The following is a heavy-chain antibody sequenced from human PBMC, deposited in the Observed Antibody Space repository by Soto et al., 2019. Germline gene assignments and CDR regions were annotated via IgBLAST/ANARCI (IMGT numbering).Heavy chain of an antibody. V-gene: IGHV1-18*04. CDR3: ARKPLAVGGLSYYGMDV. CDR2: INSYSGNT. CDR1: GYNFTNYD. Sequence: QVHLVQSGAEVKKPGASVKVSCKASGYNFTNYDVNWVHQAPGQGLEWMGWINSYSGNTDYAQKFQGRVSLTTDTSTTTAYMELRSLRSDDTAVYYCARKPLAVGGLSYYGMDVWGQGTTVTVSS. J-gene: IGHJ6*02. D-gene: IGHD6-19*01.